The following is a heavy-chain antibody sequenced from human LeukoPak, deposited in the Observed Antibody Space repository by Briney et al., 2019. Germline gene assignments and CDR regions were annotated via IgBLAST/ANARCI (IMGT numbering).Heavy chain of an antibody. D-gene: IGHD6-19*01. CDR1: GFTFSSYA. V-gene: IGHV3-23*01. CDR2: ISGSGGST. Sequence: GGSLRLSCAASGFTFSSYAMSWVRQAPGKGLEWVSAISGSGGSTYYADSVKGRFTISRDNSKNTLYLQMNSLRAEDTAVYYCAKVPLDRGGCVGYFDYWGQGTLVTVSS. CDR3: AKVPLDRGGCVGYFDY. J-gene: IGHJ4*02.